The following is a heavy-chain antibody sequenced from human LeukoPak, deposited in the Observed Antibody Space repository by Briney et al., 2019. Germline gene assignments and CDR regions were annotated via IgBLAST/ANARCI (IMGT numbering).Heavy chain of an antibody. V-gene: IGHV4-61*02. Sequence: PSETLSLTCTVSGGSISSGSYYRSWIRQPAGKGLEWIGRIYTSGSTNYNPSLKSRVTISVDTSKNQFSLKLSSVTAADTAVYYCARGGVVPATQFPTYYYGRDVGAKGPRAPS. CDR3: ARGGVVPATQFPTYYYGRDV. CDR1: GGSISSGSYY. CDR2: IYTSGST. D-gene: IGHD2-15*01. J-gene: IGHJ6*04.